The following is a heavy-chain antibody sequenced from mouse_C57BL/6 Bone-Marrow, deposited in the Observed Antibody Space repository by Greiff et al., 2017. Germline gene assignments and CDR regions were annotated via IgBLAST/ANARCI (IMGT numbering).Heavy chain of an antibody. CDR1: GFTFSSYA. D-gene: IGHD2-4*01. Sequence: EVQGVESGGGLVKPGGSLKLSCAASGFTFSSYAMSWVRQTPEKRLEWVATISDGGSYTYYPDNVKGRFTISRDNAKNNLYLQMSHLKSEDTAMYYCARGDDYDDGPYYAMDYWGQGTSVTVSS. CDR2: ISDGGSYT. J-gene: IGHJ4*01. CDR3: ARGDDYDDGPYYAMDY. V-gene: IGHV5-4*01.